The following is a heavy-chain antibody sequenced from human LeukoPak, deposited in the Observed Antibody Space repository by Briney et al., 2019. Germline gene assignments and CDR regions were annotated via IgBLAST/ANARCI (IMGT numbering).Heavy chain of an antibody. V-gene: IGHV4-61*02. Sequence: SETLSLTCTVSGGSISSGSYYWSWIRQPAGTGLEWIGRIYTSGSTNYNPSLKSRVTMSVDTSKTQFSLKLSSVTAADTAVYYCARDYYATDAFGIWGQGTMVTVSS. CDR2: IYTSGST. CDR1: GGSISSGSYY. D-gene: IGHD3-10*01. CDR3: ARDYYATDAFGI. J-gene: IGHJ3*02.